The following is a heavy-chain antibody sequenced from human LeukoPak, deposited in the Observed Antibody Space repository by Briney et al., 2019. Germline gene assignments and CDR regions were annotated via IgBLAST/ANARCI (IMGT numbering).Heavy chain of an antibody. CDR3: ASRRLGGYLYWYFDL. J-gene: IGHJ2*01. CDR2: IYYSGST. Sequence: SETLSLTCTVSGGSISSSSYYWGWIRQPPGKGLEWIGSIYYSGSTYYNPSLKSRVTISVDTSKNQFSLKLSSVTAADTAVYYCASRRLGGYLYWYFDLWGRGTLVTVSS. CDR1: GGSISSSSYY. V-gene: IGHV4-39*07. D-gene: IGHD3-16*02.